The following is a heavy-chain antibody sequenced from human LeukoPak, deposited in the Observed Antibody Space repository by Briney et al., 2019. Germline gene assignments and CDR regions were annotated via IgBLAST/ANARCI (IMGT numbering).Heavy chain of an antibody. J-gene: IGHJ4*02. CDR1: GFTFSSYE. CDR3: ARGLVSGDY. V-gene: IGHV3-48*03. D-gene: IGHD3-9*01. Sequence: GGSLRLSCAASGFTFSSYEMNWVRQAPGKGLEWVSYISSSGSTLYYADSVKGRFTISRDNAKNSLYLQMNSLRAEDTAVYYCARGLVSGDYWGQGALVTVSS. CDR2: ISSSGSTL.